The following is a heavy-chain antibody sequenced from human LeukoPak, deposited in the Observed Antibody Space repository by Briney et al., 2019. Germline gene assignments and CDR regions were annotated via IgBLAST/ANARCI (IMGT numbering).Heavy chain of an antibody. CDR3: TSASGAKVNYARAYQLDY. D-gene: IGHD3-16*01. CDR1: AFTFSGSA. J-gene: IGHJ4*02. V-gene: IGHV3-73*01. Sequence: PVGSLRLSCAASAFTFSGSAMHWVRQASGKGLEWVGRIRSKANSYATAYAASVKGRFTISRDDSKNTAYLQMNSLKTEDTAVYYCTSASGAKVNYARAYQLDYWGEGTLVTVSS. CDR2: IRSKANSYAT.